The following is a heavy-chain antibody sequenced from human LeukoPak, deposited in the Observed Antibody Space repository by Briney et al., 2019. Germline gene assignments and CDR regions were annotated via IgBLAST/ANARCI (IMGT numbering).Heavy chain of an antibody. CDR2: INHSGST. Sequence: SETLSLTCAVYGVSFSGYYWSWIRQPPGKGLEWLGEINHSGSTNYNPSLKSRVTISVDTSKNQFSLKLSSVTAADTAVYYCARDLEGPYYYGSGTTGYWGQGTLVTVSS. CDR1: GVSFSGYY. D-gene: IGHD3-10*01. J-gene: IGHJ4*02. CDR3: ARDLEGPYYYGSGTTGY. V-gene: IGHV4-34*01.